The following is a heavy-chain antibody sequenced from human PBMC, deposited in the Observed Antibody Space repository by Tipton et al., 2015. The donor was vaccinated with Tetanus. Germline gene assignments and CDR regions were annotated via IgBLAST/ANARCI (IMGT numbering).Heavy chain of an antibody. V-gene: IGHV4-59*12. CDR3: ARERYIHYGMDV. Sequence: TLSLTCTVSGGPINDYSWSWIRQTPGKGPEWIGYISDIGNTKYNPSLKSRVSISIDTSKNQFSLKLSSVAAADTAVYYCARERYIHYGMDVWGQGTTVTVSS. J-gene: IGHJ6*02. D-gene: IGHD1-1*01. CDR2: ISDIGNT. CDR1: GGPINDYS.